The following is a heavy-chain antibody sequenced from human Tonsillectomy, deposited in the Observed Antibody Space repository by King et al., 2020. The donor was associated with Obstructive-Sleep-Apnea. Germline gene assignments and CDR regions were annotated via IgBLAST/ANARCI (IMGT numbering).Heavy chain of an antibody. CDR3: ARCIAAAGTPFDY. CDR1: GFTFSSYS. D-gene: IGHD6-13*01. J-gene: IGHJ4*02. Sequence: VQLVESGGGLVKPGGSLRLSCAASGFTFSSYSMNWVRQAPGKGLEWVSSISSSNSYIYYADSLKGRFTISRDNAENSLYLQLNSLRAEDTAVYYCARCIAAAGTPFDYWGQGTLVTVSS. V-gene: IGHV3-21*01. CDR2: ISSSNSYI.